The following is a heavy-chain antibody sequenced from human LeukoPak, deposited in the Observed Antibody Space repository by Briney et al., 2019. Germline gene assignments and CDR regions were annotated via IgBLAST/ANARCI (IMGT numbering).Heavy chain of an antibody. J-gene: IGHJ4*02. D-gene: IGHD6-19*01. CDR3: AKFEGATIPGWFNDY. V-gene: IGHV3-23*05. Sequence: GGSLRLSCAASEFTVSSNEMGWVRQAPGKGLEWVSTIDKTTYPTFYADSVKGRFTISRDNSKNTLYLQMNSLRTEDTAVYFCAKFEGATIPGWFNDYWGQGILVTVSS. CDR2: IDKTTYPT. CDR1: EFTVSSNE.